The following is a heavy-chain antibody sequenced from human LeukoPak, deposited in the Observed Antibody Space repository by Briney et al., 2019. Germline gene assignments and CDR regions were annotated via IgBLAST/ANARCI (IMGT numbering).Heavy chain of an antibody. D-gene: IGHD5-12*01. V-gene: IGHV4-34*01. Sequence: SETLSHTCAVYGGSFSSYYWSWIRQPPGKGLEWIGEINHSGSTNYNPSLKSRVTISVDTSKNQFSLKLSSVTAADTAVYYCARAFIVAKAFDFWGQGTMVTVSS. CDR2: INHSGST. CDR1: GGSFSSYY. CDR3: ARAFIVAKAFDF. J-gene: IGHJ3*01.